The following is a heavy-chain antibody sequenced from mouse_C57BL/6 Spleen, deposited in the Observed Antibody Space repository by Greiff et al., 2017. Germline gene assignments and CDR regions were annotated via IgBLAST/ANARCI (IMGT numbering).Heavy chain of an antibody. J-gene: IGHJ3*01. D-gene: IGHD2-4*01. CDR1: GYAFSSYW. V-gene: IGHV1-80*01. Sequence: VPLKESGAELVKPGASVKISCKASGYAFSSYWMNWVKQRPGKGLEWIGQIFPGDGDTNYNGKFKGKATLTADKSSSTAYMQLSSLTSEDSAVYFCAREKDYGDYWFAYWGPGTMVTVSA. CDR3: AREKDYGDYWFAY. CDR2: IFPGDGDT.